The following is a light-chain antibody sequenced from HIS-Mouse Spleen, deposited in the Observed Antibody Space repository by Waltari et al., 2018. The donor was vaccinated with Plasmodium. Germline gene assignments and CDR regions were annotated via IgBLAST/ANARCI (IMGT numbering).Light chain of an antibody. Sequence: SSELTQPPSVPVSPGPTARLTCSGDPLPTNYAYWCQQKPGQAPVLVIYKDSERPSGIPERFSGSSSGTTVTLTISGVQAEDEADYYCQSADSSGTPNWVFGGGTKLTVL. CDR1: PLPTNY. V-gene: IGLV3-25*03. CDR3: QSADSSGTPNWV. J-gene: IGLJ3*02. CDR2: KDS.